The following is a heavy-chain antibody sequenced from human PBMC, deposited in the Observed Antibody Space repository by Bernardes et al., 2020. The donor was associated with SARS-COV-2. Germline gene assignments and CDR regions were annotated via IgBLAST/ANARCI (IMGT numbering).Heavy chain of an antibody. V-gene: IGHV3-23*01. CDR3: AKPRYCGSTSCLYAMDV. CDR1: GFTFSSYA. D-gene: IGHD2-2*01. J-gene: IGHJ6*02. CDR2: VSATGGTT. Sequence: GWSLRLSCAASGFTFSSYALSWVRQAPGKGLEWVSVVSATGGTTYYADSVKGRFTISRDNSKNTLYLQMNSLRAEDTALYYCAKPRYCGSTSCLYAMDVWGQGTTVTVSS.